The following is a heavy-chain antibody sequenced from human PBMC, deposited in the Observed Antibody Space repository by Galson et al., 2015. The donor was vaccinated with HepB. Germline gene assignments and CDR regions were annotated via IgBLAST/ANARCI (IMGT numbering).Heavy chain of an antibody. J-gene: IGHJ4*02. V-gene: IGHV4-31*11. CDR2: IYYTGST. CDR1: GGSITSGGYY. CDR3: ARDRSEYYFDY. D-gene: IGHD2-15*01. Sequence: LSLTCAVSGGSITSGGYYWSWIRQHPGEGLEWIGYIYYTGSTYYNPSLKSRVTISVDTSKNQFSLKLSSVTAADTAMYYCARDRSEYYFDYWGQGTLVTVSS.